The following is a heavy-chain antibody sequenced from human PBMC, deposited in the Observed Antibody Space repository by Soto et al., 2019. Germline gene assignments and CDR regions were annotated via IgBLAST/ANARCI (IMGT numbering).Heavy chain of an antibody. CDR2: IDYSGST. Sequence: QVQLQESGPGLVKHSQTLSLTCSVSGGSISSAGYYWGWVRQSPGKGLEWIGYIDYSGSTFANPSLRSRVTISRDTSKNLFSLKLRSVTAADTAHYYCARISIFGQTAYGMDVWGQGTTVTVSS. CDR1: GGSISSAGYY. J-gene: IGHJ6*01. D-gene: IGHD3-3*01. CDR3: ARISIFGQTAYGMDV. V-gene: IGHV4-31*03.